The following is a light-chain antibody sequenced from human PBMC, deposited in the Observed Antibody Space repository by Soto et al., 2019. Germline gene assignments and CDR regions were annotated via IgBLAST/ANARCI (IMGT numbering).Light chain of an antibody. V-gene: IGLV3-21*01. J-gene: IGLJ2*01. CDR2: HDS. CDR1: SIGSKS. CDR3: QVWETSSGHQAI. Sequence: SYELTQPPSVSVAPGKTATITCGGNSIGSKSVHWYQQMPGQAPVLVISHDSDRPSGIPERFSGSNSGNTATLTISRVEPGDEADYYCQVWETSSGHQAIFGAGTKLTVL.